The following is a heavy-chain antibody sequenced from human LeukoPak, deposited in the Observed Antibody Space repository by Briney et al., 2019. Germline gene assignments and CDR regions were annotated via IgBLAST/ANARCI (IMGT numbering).Heavy chain of an antibody. CDR2: ISSSSSYI. D-gene: IGHD3-9*01. V-gene: IGHV3-21*05. CDR3: AKGYSGRYFDWLPN. CDR1: GFTFSSYS. J-gene: IGHJ4*02. Sequence: GGSLRLSCAASGFTFSSYSMNWVRQAPGKGLEWVSYISSSSSYIYYADSVKGRFTISRDNAKNSLYLQMNSLRAEDTAVYYCAKGYSGRYFDWLPNWGQGTLVTVSS.